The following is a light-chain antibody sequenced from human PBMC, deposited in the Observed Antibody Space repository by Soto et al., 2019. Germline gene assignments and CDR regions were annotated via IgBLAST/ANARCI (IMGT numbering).Light chain of an antibody. Sequence: EIVLTQSPVSLSLSPGERATLSCWASQNVGTQLAWFQQKPGQAPRLLIYDASNRVTGIPARFSGSGSGTDFTLTIRSVEPEDFAVYYCQERSDWPLTFGGGNKVEIK. CDR3: QERSDWPLT. V-gene: IGKV3-11*01. CDR2: DAS. CDR1: QNVGTQ. J-gene: IGKJ4*01.